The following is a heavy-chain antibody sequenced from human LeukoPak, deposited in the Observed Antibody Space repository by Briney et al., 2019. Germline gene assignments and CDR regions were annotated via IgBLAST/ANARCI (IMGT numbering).Heavy chain of an antibody. D-gene: IGHD2-2*01. CDR3: ARAEVPAAIKSGAFDI. V-gene: IGHV3-33*01. CDR2: IWYDGSNK. J-gene: IGHJ3*02. Sequence: GTSLRLSCAASGFTFSSYGMHWVRQAPGKGLERVAVIWYDGSNKYYADSVKGRFTISRDNSKNTLYLQMNSLRAEDTAVYYCARAEVPAAIKSGAFDIWGQGTMVTVSS. CDR1: GFTFSSYG.